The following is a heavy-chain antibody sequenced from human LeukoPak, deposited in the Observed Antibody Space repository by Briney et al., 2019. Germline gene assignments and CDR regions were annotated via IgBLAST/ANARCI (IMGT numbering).Heavy chain of an antibody. CDR1: GFTFSSYA. D-gene: IGHD6-19*01. CDR2: ISGSGGST. V-gene: IGHV3-23*01. Sequence: GGSLRLSCAASGFTFSSYAMSWVRQAPGRGLEWVSAISGSGGSTYYADSVKGRFTISRDNSKNTLYLQMNSLRAEDTAVYYCAKDPSGWFWYFDLWGRGTLVTVSS. J-gene: IGHJ2*01. CDR3: AKDPSGWFWYFDL.